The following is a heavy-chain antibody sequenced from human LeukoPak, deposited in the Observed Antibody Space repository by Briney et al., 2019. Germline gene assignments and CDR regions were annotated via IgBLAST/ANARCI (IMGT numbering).Heavy chain of an antibody. D-gene: IGHD2-15*01. CDR3: AKGDLFSYCSGGSCYSGRVVGGY. J-gene: IGHJ4*02. CDR1: GFTFSSYA. CDR2: ISGSGGST. V-gene: IGHV3-23*01. Sequence: GGSLRLSCAASGFTFSSYAMSWVRQAPGKGLEWVSAISGSGGSTYYADSVKGRFTISRDNSKNTLYLQMNSLRAEDTAVYYCAKGDLFSYCSGGSCYSGRVVGGYWGQGTLVTVSS.